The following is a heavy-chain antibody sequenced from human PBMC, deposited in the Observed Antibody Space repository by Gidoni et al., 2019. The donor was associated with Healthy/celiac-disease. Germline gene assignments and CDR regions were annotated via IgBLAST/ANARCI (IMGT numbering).Heavy chain of an antibody. V-gene: IGHV4-59*08. CDR2: IYYSGST. CDR1: GGSISSYY. CDR3: ARARYYYYGMDV. Sequence: QVQLQESGPGLVKPSETLSLTCTVSGGSISSYYWSWIRQPPGKGLEWIGYIYYSGSTNYNPSLKSRVTISVDTSKNQFSLKLSSVTAADTAVYYCARARYYYYGMDVWGQGTMVTVSS. J-gene: IGHJ6*02.